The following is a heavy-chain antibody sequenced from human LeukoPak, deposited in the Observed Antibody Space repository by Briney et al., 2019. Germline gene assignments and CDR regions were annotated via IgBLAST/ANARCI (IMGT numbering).Heavy chain of an antibody. J-gene: IGHJ1*01. D-gene: IGHD2-21*01. V-gene: IGHV1-69*01. Sequence: SVKVSCKASGGTFTNYAISWVRQAPGQGLEWMGGIIPLFGTPNYAQKFQGRVTITADESTSTAYLELSSLRSEDTAVYYCARDSSEFRSLIPHWGQGTLVTVSS. CDR3: ARDSSEFRSLIPH. CDR1: GGTFTNYA. CDR2: IIPLFGTP.